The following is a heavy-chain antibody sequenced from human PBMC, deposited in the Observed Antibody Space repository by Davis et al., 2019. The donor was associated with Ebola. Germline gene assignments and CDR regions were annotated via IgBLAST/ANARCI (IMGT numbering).Heavy chain of an antibody. CDR3: ARSRGVYGIDY. V-gene: IGHV4-31*03. CDR2: IYYSGST. CDR1: GGSISSGGYY. D-gene: IGHD6-13*01. Sequence: PSETLSLTCTVSGGSISSGGYYWSWIRQHPGKGLEWIGYIYYSGSTYYNPSLKSRVTISVDTSKNQFSLKLSSVTAADTAVYYCARSRGVYGIDYWGQGTLVTVSS. J-gene: IGHJ4*02.